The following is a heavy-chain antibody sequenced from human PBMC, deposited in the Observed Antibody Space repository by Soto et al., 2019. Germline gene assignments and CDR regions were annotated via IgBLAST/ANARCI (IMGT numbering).Heavy chain of an antibody. D-gene: IGHD6-13*01. J-gene: IGHJ4*02. Sequence: PGGSLRLSCVVSGFTFSSYWMNWVRQAPGKGLEWVANIKQDGSEKYYVDSAKGRFTISRDNAKNSLYLQMNSLSAEDTAIHYCATSRTFDYWGQGXLVTVYS. V-gene: IGHV3-7*01. CDR1: GFTFSSYW. CDR3: ATSRTFDY. CDR2: IKQDGSEK.